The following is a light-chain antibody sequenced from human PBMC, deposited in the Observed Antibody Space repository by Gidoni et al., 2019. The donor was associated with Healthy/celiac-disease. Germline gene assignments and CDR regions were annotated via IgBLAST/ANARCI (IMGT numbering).Light chain of an antibody. V-gene: IGKV1-39*01. CDR1: QSISSY. CDR2: AAS. Sequence: IQMTQSPSSLSASVGDRVTIHCRASQSISSYLNWYQQKPGKAPKLLIYAASSLQSGVPSRFSGSGSGTDFTLTISSLQPEDFATYYCQQSYSTPPGFGGGTKVEIK. CDR3: QQSYSTPPG. J-gene: IGKJ4*01.